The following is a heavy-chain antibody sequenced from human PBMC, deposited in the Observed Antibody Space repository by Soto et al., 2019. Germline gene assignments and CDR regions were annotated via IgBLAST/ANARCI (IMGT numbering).Heavy chain of an antibody. CDR2: MNPNSGNT. D-gene: IGHD3-3*01. CDR3: ARGDFWSGPFEIPHFDP. J-gene: IGHJ5*02. V-gene: IGHV1-8*01. CDR1: GYTFTSYD. Sequence: ASVKVSCKASGYTFTSYDINWVRQATGQGLEWMGWMNPNSGNTGYAQKFQGRVTMTRNTSISTAYMELSSLRSEDTAVYYCARGDFWSGPFEIPHFDPSAQGTLVTGSS.